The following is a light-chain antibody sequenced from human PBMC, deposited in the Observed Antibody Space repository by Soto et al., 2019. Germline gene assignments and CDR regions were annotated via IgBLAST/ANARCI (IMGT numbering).Light chain of an antibody. Sequence: QPVLTQPPSASGSPGQSVTISCTGTSSDVGGYNYVYWYQQHPGKAPKLMIYEVTKRPSGVPDRFSGSKSGNTASLTVSGLQAEDEADYYCSSYADSNSYVFGTGTKLTVL. V-gene: IGLV2-8*01. J-gene: IGLJ1*01. CDR2: EVT. CDR1: SSDVGGYNY. CDR3: SSYADSNSYV.